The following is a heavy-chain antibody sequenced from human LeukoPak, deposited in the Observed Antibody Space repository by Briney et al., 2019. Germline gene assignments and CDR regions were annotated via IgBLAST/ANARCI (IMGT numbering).Heavy chain of an antibody. V-gene: IGHV3-48*01. CDR3: ARSKRNGSDI. Sequence: GGSLRLSCATSGFTFSSYSMNWVRQAPGKGLEWVSYISSSSSTIYYADSVKGRFTISRDNAMNSVYLQMNSLRAEDTAVYYCARSKRNGSDIWGQGTMVTVSS. CDR1: GFTFSSYS. CDR2: ISSSSSTI. J-gene: IGHJ3*02.